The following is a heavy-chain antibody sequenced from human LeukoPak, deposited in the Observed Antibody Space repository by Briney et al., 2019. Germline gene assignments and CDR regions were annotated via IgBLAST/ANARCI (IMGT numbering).Heavy chain of an antibody. J-gene: IGHJ3*02. D-gene: IGHD3-22*01. Sequence: PSETLSLTCTVSGGSVSSGNYYWSWIRQPPGKGLEWIGYIYYSGSTNYNPSLKSRVTISVDTSKNQFSLKLSSVTAADTAVYYCAREGWYYYDSSGENAFDIWGQGTMVTVSS. CDR2: IYYSGST. V-gene: IGHV4-61*01. CDR1: GGSVSSGNYY. CDR3: AREGWYYYDSSGENAFDI.